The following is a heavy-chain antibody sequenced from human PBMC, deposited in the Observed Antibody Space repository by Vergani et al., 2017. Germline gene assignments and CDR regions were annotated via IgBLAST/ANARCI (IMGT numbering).Heavy chain of an antibody. CDR3: ARDRRSIFGVIDAFDI. CDR1: GFTVSSNY. Sequence: VQLVESGGGVVQPGRSLRLSCAASGFTVSSNYMSWVRQAPGKGLEWVSVIYSGGSTYYADSVKGRFTISRDNSKNTLYLQMNSLRAEDTAVNYCARDRRSIFGVIDAFDIWGQGTMVTVSS. J-gene: IGHJ3*02. V-gene: IGHV3-66*02. D-gene: IGHD3-3*01. CDR2: IYSGGST.